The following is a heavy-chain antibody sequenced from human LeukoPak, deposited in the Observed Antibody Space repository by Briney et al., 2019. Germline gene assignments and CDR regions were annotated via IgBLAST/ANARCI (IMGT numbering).Heavy chain of an antibody. CDR2: IYYSGST. V-gene: IGHV4-59*01. D-gene: IGHD3-10*01. J-gene: IGHJ5*02. CDR3: ARMGTYGNWFDP. CDR1: GVSISNYY. Sequence: PSETLSLTCTVSGVSISNYYWSWIRQPPGKGLEWIGYIYYSGSTNFNPSLKSRVTISVDTSKKQFSLKLSSVTTADTAVYYCARMGTYGNWFDPWGQGTLVTVSS.